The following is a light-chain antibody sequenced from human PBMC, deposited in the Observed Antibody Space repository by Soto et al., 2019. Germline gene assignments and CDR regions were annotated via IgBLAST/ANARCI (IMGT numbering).Light chain of an antibody. CDR2: GAS. CDR1: QSISSSF. CDR3: QQYGSSSWT. J-gene: IGKJ1*01. V-gene: IGKV3-20*01. Sequence: DIVLTQSPGILSLSPGERASLSCGASQSISSSFLAWYQQKPGQAPRLLIYGASSRATGIPDRFSGTGSETDFTLTISRLEPEDFAVYYCQQYGSSSWTFGQGTKVDIK.